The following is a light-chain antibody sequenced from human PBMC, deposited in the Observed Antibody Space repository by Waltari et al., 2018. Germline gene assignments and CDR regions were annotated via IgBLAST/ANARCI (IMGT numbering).Light chain of an antibody. CDR3: AAWDDSLSAVV. V-gene: IGLV1-47*01. J-gene: IGLJ2*01. Sequence: QSVLTQPPSASGTPGQRVAVSCSGSTSNIGSSYVYWYQQLPGTAPKLLIFKRNQRPSGVPDRFSGSKSGTSASLAISGLRSEDEGDYFCAAWDDSLSAVVFGGGTQLTVL. CDR1: TSNIGSSY. CDR2: KRN.